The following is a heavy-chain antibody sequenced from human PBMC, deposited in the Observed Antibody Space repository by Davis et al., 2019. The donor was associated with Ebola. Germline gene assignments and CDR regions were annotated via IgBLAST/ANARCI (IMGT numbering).Heavy chain of an antibody. Sequence: AASVKVSCKASGYTFTSYGISWVRQAPGQGLEWMGWISAYNGNTNYAQKFQGRVTMTRDTSTSTVYMELSSLRSEDTAVYYCASPTRSYYYGMDVWGQGTTVTVSS. CDR2: ISAYNGNT. V-gene: IGHV1-18*01. CDR1: GYTFTSYG. J-gene: IGHJ6*02. CDR3: ASPTRSYYYGMDV.